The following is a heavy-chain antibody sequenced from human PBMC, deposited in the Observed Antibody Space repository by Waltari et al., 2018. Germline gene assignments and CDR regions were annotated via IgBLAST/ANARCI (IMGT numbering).Heavy chain of an antibody. CDR2: IYHSGST. D-gene: IGHD3-22*01. CDR1: GYSISSGYY. V-gene: IGHV4-38-2*01. CDR3: ARQSYYDESGHD. J-gene: IGHJ4*02. Sequence: QVQLQESGPGLVKPSETLSLTCDVSGYSISSGYYWVWLRQPPGKGLEWIGSIYHSGSTYQNPSLKSRLTISLDTSKNQFSLKLSSVTAADTAVFYCARQSYYDESGHDWGQGTLVTVSS.